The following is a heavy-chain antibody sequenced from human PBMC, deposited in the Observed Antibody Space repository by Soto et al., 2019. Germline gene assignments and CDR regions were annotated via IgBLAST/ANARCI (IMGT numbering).Heavy chain of an antibody. CDR2: INHSGGT. CDR1: GGSFSGYY. J-gene: IGHJ3*02. Sequence: SETLSLTCAVYGGSFSGYYWSWIRQPPGKGLEWIGEINHSGGTNYNPSLKSRVTISVDTSKNQFSLKLSSVTAADTAVYSCARQSRSSRGGRGLRGAFDIWGQGTMVTVSS. D-gene: IGHD4-17*01. V-gene: IGHV4-34*01. CDR3: ARQSRSSRGGRGLRGAFDI.